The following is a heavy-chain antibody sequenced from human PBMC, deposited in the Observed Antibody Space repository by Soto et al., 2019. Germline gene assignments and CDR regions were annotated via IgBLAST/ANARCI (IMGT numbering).Heavy chain of an antibody. CDR3: ARVYSGSYSDY. Sequence: QVQLQESGPGLVKPSGTLSLTCAVSGGSISSNNWWSWVRQPPGKGLEWIGEIFHSGSTHYSPSLKSRVTISVDKSKNQFSLKLTSVSAADTAVYYCARVYSGSYSDYWGQGTLVTVSS. J-gene: IGHJ4*02. CDR2: IFHSGST. CDR1: GGSISSNNW. V-gene: IGHV4-4*02. D-gene: IGHD1-26*01.